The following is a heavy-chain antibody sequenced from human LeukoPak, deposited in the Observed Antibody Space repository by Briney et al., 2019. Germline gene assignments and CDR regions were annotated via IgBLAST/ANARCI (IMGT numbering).Heavy chain of an antibody. Sequence: GGSLRLSCAVSGFTVSRNYMTWVRQAPGKGLEWVSVIYSGGTTYYTDSVKGRFTISRDNSRDTVYLQMNSLRAEDTAVYYCARDDGNPYSPFDNWGQGTLVTVSS. CDR3: ARDDGNPYSPFDN. CDR1: GFTVSRNY. CDR2: IYSGGTT. V-gene: IGHV3-53*01. D-gene: IGHD1-26*01. J-gene: IGHJ4*02.